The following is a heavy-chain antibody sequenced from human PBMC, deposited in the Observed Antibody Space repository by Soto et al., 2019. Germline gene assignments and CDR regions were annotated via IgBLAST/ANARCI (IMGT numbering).Heavy chain of an antibody. CDR1: GFSLSTSEVA. Sequence: SGPTLVNPTQTLTLTCTFSGFSLSTSEVAVGWIRQPPGKALEWLALIYCDDDKRYSPPLNNRLTVTKDTSKNQVVLSMTNMDTVDTGTYFCARLIDLYVVFDYWGQGILVTVSS. CDR2: IYCDDDK. D-gene: IGHD3-16*01. V-gene: IGHV2-5*02. CDR3: ARLIDLYVVFDY. J-gene: IGHJ4*02.